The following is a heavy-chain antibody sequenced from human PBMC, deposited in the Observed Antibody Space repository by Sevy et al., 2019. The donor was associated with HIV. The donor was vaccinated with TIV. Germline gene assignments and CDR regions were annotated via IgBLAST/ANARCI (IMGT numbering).Heavy chain of an antibody. CDR1: GGSISSGGYS. J-gene: IGHJ4*02. CDR2: IYHSGST. Sequence: SETLSLTCAVSGGSISSGGYSWSWIRQPPGKGLEWIGYIYHSGSTYYNPSLKSRVTISVDRSKNQFSLNLSSVTAADTAVYYSARVGADSGSYYYFGYWGQGTLVTLSS. CDR3: ARVGADSGSYYYFGY. D-gene: IGHD1-26*01. V-gene: IGHV4-30-2*01.